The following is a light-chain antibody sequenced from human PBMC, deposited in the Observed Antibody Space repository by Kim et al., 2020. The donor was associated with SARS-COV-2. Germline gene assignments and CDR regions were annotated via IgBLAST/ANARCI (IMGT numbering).Light chain of an antibody. CDR2: GDD. J-gene: IGLJ3*02. CDR3: QSYDNDNHGV. V-gene: IGLV6-57*04. Sequence: NFMLTQPHSVSESPGKTVSISCTRSSGSIASKYVQWCQRRPGSAPTTLIYGDDQRPSGVPDRFSASIDTSSNSASLIISGLKTEDEADYYCQSYDNDNHGVFGGGTQLTVL. CDR1: SGSIASKY.